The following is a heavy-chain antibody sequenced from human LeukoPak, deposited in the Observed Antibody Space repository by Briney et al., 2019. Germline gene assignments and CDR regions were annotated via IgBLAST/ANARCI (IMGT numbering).Heavy chain of an antibody. V-gene: IGHV3-11*03. CDR1: GFXFADEY. D-gene: IGHD6-19*01. CDR2: ISNTGSYT. J-gene: IGHJ4*02. Sequence: GGSLRLSCGVSGFXFADEYISWIRQAPGQGLEWVSYISNTGSYTNYADSVEGRFTISRDNTENSLYLQMNSLRAEDTAVYYCARSRGAGPGAYFDYWGQGTLVTVTS. CDR3: ARSRGAGPGAYFDY.